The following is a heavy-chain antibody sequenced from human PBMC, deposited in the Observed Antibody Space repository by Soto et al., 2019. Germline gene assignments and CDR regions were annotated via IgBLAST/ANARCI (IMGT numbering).Heavy chain of an antibody. CDR2: INPSGGST. CDR3: ARGYYSNYYLDV. CDR1: GYTFTSYY. Sequence: ASVKVSCKASGYTFTSYYMHWVRHAPGQGLEWMGIINPSGGSTSYAQEFQGRVTMTRDTSTSTVYMELSSLRSEDTAVYYCARGYYSNYYLDVWGKGTTVTGSS. J-gene: IGHJ6*03. D-gene: IGHD4-4*01. V-gene: IGHV1-46*03.